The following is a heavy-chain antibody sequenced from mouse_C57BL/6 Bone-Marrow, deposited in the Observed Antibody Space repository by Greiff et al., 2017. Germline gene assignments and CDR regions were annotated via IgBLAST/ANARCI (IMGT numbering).Heavy chain of an antibody. D-gene: IGHD1-1*02. V-gene: IGHV5-17*01. Sequence: VQLKESGGGLVKPGGSLKLSCAASGFTFSDYGMHWVRQAPEKGLEWVAYISSGSSTIYYAATVRGRFTSSRDNDNNSLFLQVTSLESEETAMYYCARRRWFDYWGQGTTLTVSS. J-gene: IGHJ2*01. CDR1: GFTFSDYG. CDR3: ARRRWFDY. CDR2: ISSGSSTI.